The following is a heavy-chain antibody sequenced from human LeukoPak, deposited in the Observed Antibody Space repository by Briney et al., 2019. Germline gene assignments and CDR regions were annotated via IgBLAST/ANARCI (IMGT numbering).Heavy chain of an antibody. Sequence: SETLSLTCTVSGGSISSYYRSWIRQPPGKGLEWIGYIYYSGSTNYNPSLKSRVTISVDTSKNQFSLKLSSVTAADTAVYYCARHPAAAAPGYWGQGTLVTVSS. D-gene: IGHD6-13*01. CDR3: ARHPAAAAPGY. V-gene: IGHV4-59*08. CDR1: GGSISSYY. CDR2: IYYSGST. J-gene: IGHJ4*02.